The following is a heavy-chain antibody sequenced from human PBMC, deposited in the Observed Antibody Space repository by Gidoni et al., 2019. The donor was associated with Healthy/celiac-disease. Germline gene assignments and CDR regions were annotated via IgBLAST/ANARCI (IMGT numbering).Heavy chain of an antibody. CDR3: AKERGTEYFQH. CDR1: VFPFSSYA. V-gene: IGHV3-23*01. J-gene: IGHJ1*01. D-gene: IGHD3-16*01. Sequence: EVQLLESGGGFVQPGGSLRLSCSASVFPFSSYAMSWVRQAPGKGLEWVLAISGSGGSTYYAEHVKGRFTISRDNSKNTLYLQMNSLRAEDTAVYYCAKERGTEYFQHWGKGTLVTVSS. CDR2: ISGSGGST.